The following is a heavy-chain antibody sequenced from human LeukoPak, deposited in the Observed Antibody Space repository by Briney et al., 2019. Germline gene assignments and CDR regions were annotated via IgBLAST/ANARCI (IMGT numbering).Heavy chain of an antibody. J-gene: IGHJ4*02. D-gene: IGHD4-17*01. CDR2: IYSGEKT. V-gene: IGHV3-66*01. CDR1: GFTVSNNY. Sequence: PGGSLRLPCAASGFTVSNNYMSWVRQAPGKGLEWVSVIYSGEKTYYADSVKGRFTIPRDSSKNTLYLQMNSLRAEDTAVYYCARDPQYGDHVGYFDYWGQGTLVTVSS. CDR3: ARDPQYGDHVGYFDY.